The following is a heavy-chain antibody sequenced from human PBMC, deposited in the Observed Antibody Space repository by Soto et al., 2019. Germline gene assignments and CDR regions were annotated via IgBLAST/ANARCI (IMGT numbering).Heavy chain of an antibody. Sequence: SETLSLTCIVSGDSISSSSYYWVWIRQPPGKGLEWIGSIYYSGTTYYNPSLESRVTISIDTSKNQFSLKVISLTAADTAVFYSAKTGPYDILTYWYFDLWGRGTLVTVSS. CDR2: IYYSGTT. CDR1: GDSISSSSYY. V-gene: IGHV4-39*01. J-gene: IGHJ2*01. CDR3: AKTGPYDILTYWYFDL. D-gene: IGHD3-9*01.